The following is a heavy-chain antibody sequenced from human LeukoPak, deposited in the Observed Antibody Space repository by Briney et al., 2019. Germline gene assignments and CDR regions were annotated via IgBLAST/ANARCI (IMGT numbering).Heavy chain of an antibody. V-gene: IGHV4-59*01. Sequence: PSETLSLTCTVSGGSITSYHYSWIRQPPGKGLEWIGYIYYSGSTNYNPSLKSRVTISVDTSKNQFSLKLSSVTAADTAVYYCARGGSGTYYHYWGQGNLVTVSS. CDR2: IYYSGST. J-gene: IGHJ4*02. CDR3: ARGGSGTYYHY. D-gene: IGHD1-26*01. CDR1: GGSITSYH.